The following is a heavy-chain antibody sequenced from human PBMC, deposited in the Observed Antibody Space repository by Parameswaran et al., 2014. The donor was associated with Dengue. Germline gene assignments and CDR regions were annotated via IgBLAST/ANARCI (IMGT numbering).Heavy chain of an antibody. V-gene: IGHV3-53*01. D-gene: IGHD4-23*01. CDR2: IYSGGST. Sequence: WIRQPPGKGLEWVSVIYSGGSTYYADSVKGRFTISRDNSKNTLYLQMNSLRAEDTAVYYCARATTVVTVYWYFDLWGRGTLVTVSS. CDR3: ARATTVVTVYWYFDL. J-gene: IGHJ2*01.